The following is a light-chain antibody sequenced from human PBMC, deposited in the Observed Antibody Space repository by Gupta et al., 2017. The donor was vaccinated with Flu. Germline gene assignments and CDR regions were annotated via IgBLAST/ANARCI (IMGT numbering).Light chain of an antibody. CDR2: DVT. J-gene: IGLJ2*01. CDR1: NSDVGNYNL. CDR3: CSYSGSSSLV. Sequence: SCTGTNSDVGNYNLVSWYQQHPDKAPKLMIYDVTQRPSGVSHRFSGSKSGNTASLTISGLQAEDEASYFCCSYSGSSSLVFGRGTKVTVL. V-gene: IGLV2-23*02.